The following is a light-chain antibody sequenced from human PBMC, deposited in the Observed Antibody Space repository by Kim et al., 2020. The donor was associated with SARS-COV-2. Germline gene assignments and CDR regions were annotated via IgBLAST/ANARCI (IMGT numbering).Light chain of an antibody. CDR3: QQYAESPPT. Sequence: SPGERAPLSCRASQTVSSIYLAWYQQKPGQAPRLIIYGISTRATGIPDRFSGSGSGTDFVLTISRLEPEDFAVYYCQQYAESPPTFGQGTKVDIK. V-gene: IGKV3-20*01. CDR2: GIS. CDR1: QTVSSIY. J-gene: IGKJ1*01.